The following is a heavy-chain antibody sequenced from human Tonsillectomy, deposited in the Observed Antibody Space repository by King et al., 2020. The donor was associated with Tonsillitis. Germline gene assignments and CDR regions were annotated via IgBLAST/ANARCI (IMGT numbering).Heavy chain of an antibody. V-gene: IGHV3-11*01. Sequence: VQLVESGGGLVKPGGSLRLSCAASGFTFRDYYMTWIRQAPGKGLEWVSYISSSGSTIYYADSVKGRFTISRDTAKNSLSLQMNSLRAEDTAVYYCARCVGGQWVPVDFDYWGQGTLVTVSS. D-gene: IGHD6-19*01. CDR3: ARCVGGQWVPVDFDY. CDR1: GFTFRDYY. CDR2: ISSSGSTI. J-gene: IGHJ4*02.